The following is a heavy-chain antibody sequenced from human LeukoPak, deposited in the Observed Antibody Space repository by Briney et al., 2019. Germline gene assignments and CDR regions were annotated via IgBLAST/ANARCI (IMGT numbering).Heavy chain of an antibody. V-gene: IGHV4-34*03. CDR1: GGSFSGYY. CDR3: SSGGYHDSSGYYFGYYYYYMDV. Sequence: SETLSLTCAVYGGSFSGYYWSWIRQPPGKGLEWIGEINHSGSTNYNPSLKSRVTISVDTSKNQFSLKLSSVTAADTAVYYCSSGGYHDSSGYYFGYYYYYMDVWGKGTTVTVSS. D-gene: IGHD3-22*01. J-gene: IGHJ6*03. CDR2: INHSGST.